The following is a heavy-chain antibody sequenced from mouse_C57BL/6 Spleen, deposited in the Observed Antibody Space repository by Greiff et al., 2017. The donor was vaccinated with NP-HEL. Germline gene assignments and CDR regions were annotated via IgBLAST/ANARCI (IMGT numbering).Heavy chain of an antibody. CDR2: ISSGSSTN. CDR3: ARGSSANFDY. J-gene: IGHJ2*01. Sequence: EVKLVESGGGLVKPGGSLKLSCAASGFTFSDYGMHWVRQAPEKGLEWVAYISSGSSTNYYADTVKGRLTISRDNAKNTLFLQMTSLRSEDTAMYCCARGSSANFDYWGQGTTLTVSS. V-gene: IGHV5-17*01. D-gene: IGHD1-1*01. CDR1: GFTFSDYG.